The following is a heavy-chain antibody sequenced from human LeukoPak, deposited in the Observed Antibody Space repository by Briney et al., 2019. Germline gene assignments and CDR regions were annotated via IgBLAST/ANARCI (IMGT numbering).Heavy chain of an antibody. Sequence: SETLSLTCTVSGGSMRNSYWSWIRQPAGKGLEWVGRLFTTGSTNYNPSLKSRVTISVDTSKNQFSLKLSSVTAADTAVYYCARPIVGATNDAFDIWGQGTMVIVSS. J-gene: IGHJ3*02. CDR2: LFTTGST. CDR1: GGSMRNSY. D-gene: IGHD1-26*01. CDR3: ARPIVGATNDAFDI. V-gene: IGHV4-4*07.